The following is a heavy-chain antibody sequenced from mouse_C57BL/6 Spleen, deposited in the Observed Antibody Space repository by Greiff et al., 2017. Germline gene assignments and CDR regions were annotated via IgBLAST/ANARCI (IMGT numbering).Heavy chain of an antibody. V-gene: IGHV5-6*01. Sequence: EVQRVESGGDLVKPGGSLKLSCAASGFTFSSYGMSWVRQTPDKRLEWVATIRSGGSYTYYTDSVKGRFTISRDNAKNTLYLQMSSLKSEDTAMYYCARQGSITTVVATRYFAYWGQGTTLTVSS. J-gene: IGHJ2*01. CDR2: IRSGGSYT. CDR3: ARQGSITTVVATRYFAY. D-gene: IGHD1-1*01. CDR1: GFTFSSYG.